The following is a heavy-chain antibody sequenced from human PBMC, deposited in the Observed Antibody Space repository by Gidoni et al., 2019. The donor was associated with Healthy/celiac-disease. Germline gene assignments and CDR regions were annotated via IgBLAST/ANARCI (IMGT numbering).Heavy chain of an antibody. CDR2: INTNTGNP. CDR1: GYTFTSYA. J-gene: IGHJ6*02. D-gene: IGHD2-2*01. Sequence: QVQLVQSGSELKKPGASVKVSCKASGYTFTSYAMNWVRQAPGQGLEWMGWINTNTGNPTYAQGFTGRFVFSLDTSVSTAYLQISSLKAEDTAVYYCARVPIVVVPAAIGGGYYYYYGMDVWGQGTTVTVSS. CDR3: ARVPIVVVPAAIGGGYYYYYGMDV. V-gene: IGHV7-4-1*02.